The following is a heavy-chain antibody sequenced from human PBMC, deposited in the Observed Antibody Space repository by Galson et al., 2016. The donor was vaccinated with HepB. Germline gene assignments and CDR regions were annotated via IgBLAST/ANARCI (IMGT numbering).Heavy chain of an antibody. J-gene: IGHJ6*02. CDR3: ARSRMHDYYHYAMDV. Sequence: CAISGDSVSSSSVAWNWIRQSPSRGLEWLGRTYYRSKWYNDYAVSVKSRITIKPDKSKTQFSLQLNSVTPEDTAVYYCARSRMHDYYHYAMDVWGQGTAVTVSS. CDR1: GDSVSSSSVA. CDR2: TYYRSKWYN. V-gene: IGHV6-1*01.